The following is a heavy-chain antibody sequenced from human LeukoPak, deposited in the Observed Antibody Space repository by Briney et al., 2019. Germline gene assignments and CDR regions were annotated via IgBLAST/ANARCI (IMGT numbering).Heavy chain of an antibody. CDR3: ARHLGTYSDH. CDR1: GFTFSSYG. D-gene: IGHD7-27*01. Sequence: GGSLRLSCAASGFTFSSYGMHWVRQAPGKGLEWVAVIWYDGRNKFYADSLKGRFTISRDNAKNTLYLQVNSLRADDSAVYYCARHLGTYSDHWGQGTLVTVSS. J-gene: IGHJ4*02. V-gene: IGHV3-33*01. CDR2: IWYDGRNK.